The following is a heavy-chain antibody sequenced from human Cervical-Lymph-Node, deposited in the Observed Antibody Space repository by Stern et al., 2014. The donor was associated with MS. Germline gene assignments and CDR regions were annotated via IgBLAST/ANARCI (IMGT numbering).Heavy chain of an antibody. D-gene: IGHD2-8*01. J-gene: IGHJ6*02. CDR1: DYTFTSFG. V-gene: IGHV1-18*01. Sequence: QVQLGQSGAEVKEPGASVKVSCKASDYTFTSFGISWVRQAPGHGLEWMGWISVYKGNTYSAQNLQGRVTMTADTSPTTAYMELRSLRSDDTAVYYCARSGTIMVPHYSYGLDVWGQGTTVTVSS. CDR3: ARSGTIMVPHYSYGLDV. CDR2: ISVYKGNT.